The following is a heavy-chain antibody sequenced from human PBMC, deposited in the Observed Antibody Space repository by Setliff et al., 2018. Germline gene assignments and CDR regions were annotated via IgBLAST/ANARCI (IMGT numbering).Heavy chain of an antibody. CDR2: IYHGGKT. J-gene: IGHJ4*02. CDR1: GDSINSYPYY. V-gene: IGHV4-39*01. Sequence: SETLSLTCTVSGDSINSYPYYWGWIRQPPGKGLEWIGRIYHGGKTYYNTSLESRLTISVDTSKNQFSLKLRSVTAADTAVYYCARTGTYRYFDSWGQGTLVTVSS. CDR3: ARTGTYRYFDS. D-gene: IGHD1-1*01.